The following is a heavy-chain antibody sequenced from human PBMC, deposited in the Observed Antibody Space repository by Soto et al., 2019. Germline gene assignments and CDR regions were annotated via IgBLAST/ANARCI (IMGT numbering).Heavy chain of an antibody. Sequence: QVQLVESGGDLVKPGGSLRLSCAASGYTFSDYYLSWIRQAPGKGQEWISYIDTSSTKIYYADSVKGRFTISRDNGKNSLFLEMNSLRVEDTAVYFCASHYDLWSGYLSPVDYWGQGTLVTVSS. D-gene: IGHD3-3*01. CDR2: IDTSSTKI. CDR3: ASHYDLWSGYLSPVDY. V-gene: IGHV3-11*01. J-gene: IGHJ4*02. CDR1: GYTFSDYY.